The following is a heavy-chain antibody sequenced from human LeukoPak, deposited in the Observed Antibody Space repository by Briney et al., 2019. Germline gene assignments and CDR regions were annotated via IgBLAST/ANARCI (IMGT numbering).Heavy chain of an antibody. CDR2: IYYSGST. V-gene: IGHV4-39*01. CDR3: ARQGGIRGVINF. CDR1: GGSVSSSIYY. D-gene: IGHD3-10*01. Sequence: PSETLSLTCTVSGGSVSSSIYYWGWIRQPPGKGLEWIGSIYYSGSTYYNPSLESRVTISVDTSKSQFSLELSSATAADTAVYYCARQGGIRGVINFWGQGTLVTVSS. J-gene: IGHJ4*02.